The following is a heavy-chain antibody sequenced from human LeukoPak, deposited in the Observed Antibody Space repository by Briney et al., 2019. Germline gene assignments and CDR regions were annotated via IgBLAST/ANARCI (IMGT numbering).Heavy chain of an antibody. V-gene: IGHV3-9*01. CDR1: GFNFDDYA. CDR3: AKDISGGDCPDY. Sequence: GRSLRLSCAASGFNFDDYAMHWVRQAPGKGLEWVSGISWNSGSIAYADSVQGRFIISRDNAKNSLYLQMNSLRADDTAVYYCAKDISGGDCPDYWGQGTLVTVSS. CDR2: ISWNSGSI. J-gene: IGHJ4*02. D-gene: IGHD2-21*02.